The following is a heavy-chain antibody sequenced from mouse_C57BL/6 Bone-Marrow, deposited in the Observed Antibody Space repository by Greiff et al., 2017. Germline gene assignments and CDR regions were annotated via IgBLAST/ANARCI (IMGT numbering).Heavy chain of an antibody. D-gene: IGHD4-1*01. CDR2: IDPSDSYT. Sequence: QVQLQQPGAELVMPGASVKLSCKASGYTFTSYWMHWVKQRPGQGLEWIGEIDPSDSYTNYNQKFKGKSTLTVDKSSSTAYRQLSSLTSEDSAGYYWARRDWDGDDWGQGTTLTVSS. CDR1: GYTFTSYW. J-gene: IGHJ2*01. CDR3: ARRDWDGDD. V-gene: IGHV1-69*01.